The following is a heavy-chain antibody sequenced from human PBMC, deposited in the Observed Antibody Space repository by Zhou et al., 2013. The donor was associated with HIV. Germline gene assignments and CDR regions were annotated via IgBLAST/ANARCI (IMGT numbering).Heavy chain of an antibody. Sequence: VQLVQSGAEVKRPGSSVKVSCQVSGHTFSYYSITWVRQVPGQGLEWIGGILPVLGTTNYAQKFQGRVTITTDESTSTAYMELSSLRSEDTAVYYCASKLSSGLLLPGYYYYYMDVWGKGTTVTVSS. J-gene: IGHJ6*03. V-gene: IGHV1-69*16. D-gene: IGHD3-22*01. CDR1: GHTFSYYS. CDR3: ASKLSSGLLLPGYYYYYMDV. CDR2: ILPVLGTT.